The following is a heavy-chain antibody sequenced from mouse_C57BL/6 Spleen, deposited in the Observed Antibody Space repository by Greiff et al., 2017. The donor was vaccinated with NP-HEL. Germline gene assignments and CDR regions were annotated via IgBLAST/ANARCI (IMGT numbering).Heavy chain of an antibody. CDR1: GFTLTDYY. CDR3: ARTPPRDYDYDLSYWYFDV. V-gene: IGHV7-3*01. J-gene: IGHJ1*03. Sequence: EVHLVESGGGLVQPGGSLSLSCAASGFTLTDYYMSWVRPPPGKALEWLGFIRNKANGYTTEYSASVKGRFTISRDNSQSILYLQMNALRAEDSATYYCARTPPRDYDYDLSYWYFDVWGTGTTVTVSS. D-gene: IGHD2-4*01. CDR2: IRNKANGYTT.